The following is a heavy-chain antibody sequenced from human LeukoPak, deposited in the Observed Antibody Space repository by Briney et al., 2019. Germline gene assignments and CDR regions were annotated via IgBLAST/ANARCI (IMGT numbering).Heavy chain of an antibody. CDR3: VRDHYGSGTFDY. J-gene: IGHJ4*02. Sequence: SETLSLTCTVSGGSISSYYWSWIRQPPGKGLEWIGYIYYSGSTNYNPSLKSRVTISVDTSKNQFSLKLSSVTAADTAVYYCVRDHYGSGTFDYWGQGTLVTVSS. CDR2: IYYSGST. V-gene: IGHV4-59*01. CDR1: GGSISSYY. D-gene: IGHD3-10*01.